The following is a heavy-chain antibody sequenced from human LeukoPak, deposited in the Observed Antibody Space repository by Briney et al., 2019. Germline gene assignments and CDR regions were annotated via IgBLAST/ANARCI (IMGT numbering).Heavy chain of an antibody. CDR2: ISSSSSYI. V-gene: IGHV3-21*01. J-gene: IGHJ4*02. Sequence: PGGSLRLSCAASGFTFSSYSMNWVRQAPGKGLEWVSSISSSSSYIYYADSVKGRFTISRDNAKNSLYLQMNSLRAEDTAVYYCARDISLIVATIGGAGYWGQGTLVTVSS. D-gene: IGHD5-12*01. CDR3: ARDISLIVATIGGAGY. CDR1: GFTFSSYS.